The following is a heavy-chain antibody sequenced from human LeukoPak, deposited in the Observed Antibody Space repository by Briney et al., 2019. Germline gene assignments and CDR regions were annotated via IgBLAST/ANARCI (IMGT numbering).Heavy chain of an antibody. D-gene: IGHD3-10*01. CDR1: GLTFSNAW. V-gene: IGHV3-15*01. Sequence: GGSLRLSCAASGLTFSNAWMSWVRQVPGKGLEWVGRIKRKSDGGTTDYAAPVKGRFTISRDDSKNALFLQMDSLKSDDTAMYYCTTEFKELGSFFYFYYMDVWGTGTTVTISS. CDR3: TTEFKELGSFFYFYYMDV. CDR2: IKRKSDGGTT. J-gene: IGHJ6*03.